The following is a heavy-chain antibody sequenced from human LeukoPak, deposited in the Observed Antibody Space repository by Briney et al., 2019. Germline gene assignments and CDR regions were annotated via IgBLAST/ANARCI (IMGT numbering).Heavy chain of an antibody. Sequence: PGGSLRLSCAASGFTFSSYSMNWVRQAPGKGLEWVSSISSSSSYIYYADSVKGRFTISRDNAKNSLYLQMNSLRAEDTAVYYCARSSGDYVYYFDYWGQGTLVTVSS. V-gene: IGHV3-21*01. J-gene: IGHJ4*02. D-gene: IGHD4-17*01. CDR1: GFTFSSYS. CDR3: ARSSGDYVYYFDY. CDR2: ISSSSSYI.